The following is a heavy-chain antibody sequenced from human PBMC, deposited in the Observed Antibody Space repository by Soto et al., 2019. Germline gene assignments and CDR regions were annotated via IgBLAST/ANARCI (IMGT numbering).Heavy chain of an antibody. CDR2: IWYDGSNK. J-gene: IGHJ4*02. CDR1: GFTFSSYG. V-gene: IGHV3-33*01. D-gene: IGHD5-12*01. CDR3: ARDSSGYGIDY. Sequence: PGGSLRLSCAASGFTFSSYGMHWVRQAPGKGLEWVAVIWYDGSNKYYADSVKGRFTISRDNSKNTLYLQMNSLRAEDTAVYYCARDSSGYGIDYWGQGTQVTVSS.